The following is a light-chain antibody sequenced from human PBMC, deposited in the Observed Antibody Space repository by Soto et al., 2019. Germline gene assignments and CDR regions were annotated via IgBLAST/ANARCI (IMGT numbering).Light chain of an antibody. CDR2: GAS. J-gene: IGKJ3*01. V-gene: IGKV3D-15*01. Sequence: EIVMTQSPATLSVSPGERATLSCRASQSVSSNLAWYQQKPGQAPRLHIYGASTRDTGIPARFSGSGSGTEFTLTISSLQSEDFAVYYCQQYNNWPPPFTFGPGTKVDIK. CDR3: QQYNNWPPPFT. CDR1: QSVSSN.